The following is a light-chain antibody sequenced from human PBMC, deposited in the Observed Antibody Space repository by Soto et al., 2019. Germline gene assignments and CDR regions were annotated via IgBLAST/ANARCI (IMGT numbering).Light chain of an antibody. CDR2: GAS. J-gene: IGKJ2*01. CDR3: QQYNNWPPYT. Sequence: EIVMTQSPATLSVSPGERATLSCRASQSVNSNLAWYQQKPGQAPSLLIYGASTRATGVPARFSGSGSGTEFTLTISSLQSEDFAVYYCQQYNNWPPYTFGQGTKLGIK. CDR1: QSVNSN. V-gene: IGKV3-15*01.